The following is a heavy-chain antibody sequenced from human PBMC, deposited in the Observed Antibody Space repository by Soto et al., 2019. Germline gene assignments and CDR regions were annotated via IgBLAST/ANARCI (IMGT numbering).Heavy chain of an antibody. CDR2: MRANSGDR. J-gene: IGHJ6*01. CDR3: GRYAQGEGLKV. V-gene: IGHV1-8*01. Sequence: QVQLVQSGAEVKKPGASVKVACKPSGYTFTNFDLNWVRQAAGKGLEWLGWMRANSGDRGHAQKFRDRVSLTRDTSMSTAYKERLSRRGEVQAVYYCGRYAQGEGLKVGG. CDR1: GYTFTNFD. D-gene: IGHD2-15*01.